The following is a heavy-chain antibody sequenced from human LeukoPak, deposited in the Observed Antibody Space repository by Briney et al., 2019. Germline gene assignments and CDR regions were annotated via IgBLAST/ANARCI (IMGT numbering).Heavy chain of an antibody. CDR1: GFTFSSYA. CDR2: ISGSGGST. Sequence: GGSLRLSCAASGFTFSSYAMSWVRQAPGKGLEWVSAISGSGGSTYYADSVKGRFTISRDNSKNTLYLQMNSLRAEDTAVYYCAKDETRWSGYSNWFDPGGQGTLVTVSS. V-gene: IGHV3-23*01. CDR3: AKDETRWSGYSNWFDP. J-gene: IGHJ5*02. D-gene: IGHD3-3*01.